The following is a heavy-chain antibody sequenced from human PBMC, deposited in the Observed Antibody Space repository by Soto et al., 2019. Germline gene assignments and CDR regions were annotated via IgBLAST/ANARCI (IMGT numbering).Heavy chain of an antibody. D-gene: IGHD6-13*01. CDR2: ISAYNGNT. CDR3: ARDYSSSYANWFDP. J-gene: IGHJ5*02. Sequence: ASVKVSCKASGYTFTSYGISWVRQAPGQGLEWMGWISAYNGNTNYAQKLQGRVTMTTDTSTSTAYMELRSLRSDDTAVYYCARDYSSSYANWFDPWGQGTLVTVSS. CDR1: GYTFTSYG. V-gene: IGHV1-18*01.